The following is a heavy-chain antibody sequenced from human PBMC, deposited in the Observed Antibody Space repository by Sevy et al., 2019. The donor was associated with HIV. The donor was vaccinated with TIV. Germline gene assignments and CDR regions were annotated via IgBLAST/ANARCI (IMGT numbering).Heavy chain of an antibody. J-gene: IGHJ4*02. CDR2: IYYSGRT. V-gene: IGHV4-39*01. CDR3: AGLLGYCSSTSCRHFDY. Sequence: SETLSLTCTVSGGSISSSSYYWGWIRQPPGKGLEWIGSIYYSGRTYYNPSLKSRVTISVDTSKNQFSLKLSSVTAADTAVYYCAGLLGYCSSTSCRHFDYWCQGTLVTVSS. D-gene: IGHD2-2*01. CDR1: GGSISSSSYY.